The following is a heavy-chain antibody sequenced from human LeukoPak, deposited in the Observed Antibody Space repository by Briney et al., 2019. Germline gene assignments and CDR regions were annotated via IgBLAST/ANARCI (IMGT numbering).Heavy chain of an antibody. Sequence: RASVKVSCKASGYTFTSYDINWVRQATGQGLEWMGWMNPNSGNTGYAQKFQGRVTMTRNTSISTAYMELSSLRSEDTAVYYCARRRWSPDAFDIWGQGTMVTVSS. V-gene: IGHV1-8*01. CDR1: GYTFTSYD. CDR2: MNPNSGNT. D-gene: IGHD5-24*01. CDR3: ARRRWSPDAFDI. J-gene: IGHJ3*02.